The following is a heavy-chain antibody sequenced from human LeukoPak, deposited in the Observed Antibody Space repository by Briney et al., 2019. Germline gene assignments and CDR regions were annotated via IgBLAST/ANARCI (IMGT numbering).Heavy chain of an antibody. V-gene: IGHV1-69*05. J-gene: IGHJ5*02. CDR2: IIPIFGTA. Sequence: SVKVSCKASGGTFSSYAISWVRQAPGQGLEWMGGIIPIFGTANYAQKFQGRVTITTDESTSTAYMELSSLRSEDTAVYYCARSSSLEDRWFDPWGQGTLVTVPP. CDR3: ARSSSLEDRWFDP. D-gene: IGHD6-6*01. CDR1: GGTFSSYA.